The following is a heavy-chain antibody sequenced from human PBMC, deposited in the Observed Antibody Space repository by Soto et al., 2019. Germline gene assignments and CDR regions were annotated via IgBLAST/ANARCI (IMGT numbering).Heavy chain of an antibody. J-gene: IGHJ2*01. Sequence: EVQLLESGGGLIQPGGSLRLSCAASGFTFSSYAMNWVRQAPGKGLEWVSVISGSGGSTYYADAVKGRFTISRDNSKNTLYLQMNSLRAEDTAVYYCAKRTVGWYFDLWGRGTLVTVSS. CDR2: ISGSGGST. D-gene: IGHD4-17*01. CDR3: AKRTVGWYFDL. V-gene: IGHV3-23*01. CDR1: GFTFSSYA.